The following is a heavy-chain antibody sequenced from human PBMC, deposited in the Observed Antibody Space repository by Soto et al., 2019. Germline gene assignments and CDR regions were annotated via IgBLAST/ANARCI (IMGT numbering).Heavy chain of an antibody. Sequence: SETLSLTCAVYGGSFSGYCWSWIRQTPGERLEWVGDICHGGGANYNPSLKSRVSFSMDPSKNQFSLKLNSVMAADTAVYYCAGYSNSWSKYEKHGGGGSRVTVPS. J-gene: IGHJ1*01. CDR2: ICHGGGA. D-gene: IGHD6-13*01. CDR1: GGSFSGYC. V-gene: IGHV4-34*01. CDR3: AGYSNSWSKYEKH.